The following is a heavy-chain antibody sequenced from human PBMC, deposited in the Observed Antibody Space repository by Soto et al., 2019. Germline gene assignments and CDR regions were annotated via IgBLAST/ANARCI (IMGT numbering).Heavy chain of an antibody. CDR1: GYPFSTYG. J-gene: IGHJ4*02. V-gene: IGHV1-18*01. CDR2: IRPYNGYT. CDR3: ASEGAVHGPDF. Sequence: ASVKVSCKASGYPFSTYGFIWVRQAPEQGLEWMAWIRPYNGYTKYAQKFQGRVTLTTDTSTATVYMELRSLRADDTAVYYCASEGAVHGPDFWGQGTQVTVSS. D-gene: IGHD6-19*01.